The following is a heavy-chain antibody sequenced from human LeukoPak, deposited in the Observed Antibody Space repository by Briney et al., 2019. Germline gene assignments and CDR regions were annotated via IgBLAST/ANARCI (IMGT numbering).Heavy chain of an antibody. V-gene: IGHV1-18*01. CDR3: ARDDIVVVPAAIRVIDY. Sequence: ASVKVSCKASGYTFTSYGISWVRQAPGQGLEWMGWISAYNGNTNYAQKLQGRVTMTTDTSTSTAYMELRSLRPDDTAVYYCARDDIVVVPAAIRVIDYWGQGTLVTVSS. J-gene: IGHJ4*02. D-gene: IGHD2-2*01. CDR2: ISAYNGNT. CDR1: GYTFTSYG.